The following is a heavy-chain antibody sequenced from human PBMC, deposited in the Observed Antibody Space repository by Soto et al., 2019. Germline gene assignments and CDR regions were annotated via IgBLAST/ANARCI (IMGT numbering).Heavy chain of an antibody. V-gene: IGHV4-30-4*01. D-gene: IGHD3-10*01. CDR3: ARDRGITMDRYYYGMDV. CDR1: GGSISSGDYY. J-gene: IGHJ6*02. CDR2: IYYSGST. Sequence: SETLSLTCTVSGGSISSGDYYWSWIRQPPGKGLEWIGYIYYSGSTYYNPSLKSRVTISVDTSKNQFSLKLSSVTAADTAVYYCARDRGITMDRYYYGMDVWGQGTTVT.